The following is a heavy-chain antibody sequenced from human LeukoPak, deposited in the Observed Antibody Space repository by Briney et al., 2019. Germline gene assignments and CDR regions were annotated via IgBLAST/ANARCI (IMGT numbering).Heavy chain of an antibody. Sequence: SETLSLTCAVYGGSFSGYYWSWIRQPPGKGLDWIGEINHSGSTNYNPSLKSRVTISVDTSKNQFSLKLSSVTAADTAVYYCARGEVVAENWFDPWGQGTLVTVSS. D-gene: IGHD2-15*01. CDR2: INHSGST. CDR3: ARGEVVAENWFDP. J-gene: IGHJ5*02. V-gene: IGHV4-34*01. CDR1: GGSFSGYY.